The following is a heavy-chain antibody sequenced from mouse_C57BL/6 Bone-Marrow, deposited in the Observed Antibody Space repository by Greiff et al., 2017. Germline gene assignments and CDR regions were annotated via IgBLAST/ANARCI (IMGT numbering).Heavy chain of an antibody. J-gene: IGHJ3*01. V-gene: IGHV1-74*01. CDR2: IHPSDSDP. D-gene: IGHD2-10*02. CDR3: AIGYGNLFAY. CDR1: GYTFTSYW. Sequence: QVQLQQPGAELVKPGASVKVSCKASGYTFTSYWMPWGKQRPGQGLEWFGRIHPSDSDPNYNQTFKGKAPLTVDKSSSTAYMQLSSLTSEDSAVYYCAIGYGNLFAYWGQGTLVTVSA.